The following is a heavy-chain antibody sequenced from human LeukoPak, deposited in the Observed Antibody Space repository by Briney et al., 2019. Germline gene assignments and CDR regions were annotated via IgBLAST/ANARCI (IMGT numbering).Heavy chain of an antibody. V-gene: IGHV3-7*01. J-gene: IGHJ5*02. CDR2: IKQDGSEK. CDR3: ARTQRITVVRGGNWFDP. Sequence: GGSLRLSCAASGFTFSSYWMSWVRQAPGKGLEWVANIKQDGSEKYYVDSVKGRFTISRDNAKNSLYLQMNSLRAEDTAVYYCARTQRITVVRGGNWFDPWGQGTLVTVSS. CDR1: GFTFSSYW. D-gene: IGHD3-10*01.